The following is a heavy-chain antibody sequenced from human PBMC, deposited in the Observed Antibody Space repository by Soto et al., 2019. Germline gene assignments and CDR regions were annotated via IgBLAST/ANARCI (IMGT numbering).Heavy chain of an antibody. Sequence: QIQVVQSGAEVKEPGASVKVSCMASGYSSSNYYTHWVRQAPGQGLEWMGIVNPNGASTNYAQRFQGRVTLTMDKSTNTDYMELSRLTSDDTAVYFCASVTTIWSNWGQGTLVTVSS. D-gene: IGHD2-21*02. CDR2: VNPNGAST. CDR1: GYSSSNYY. V-gene: IGHV1-46*01. J-gene: IGHJ4*02. CDR3: ASVTTIWSN.